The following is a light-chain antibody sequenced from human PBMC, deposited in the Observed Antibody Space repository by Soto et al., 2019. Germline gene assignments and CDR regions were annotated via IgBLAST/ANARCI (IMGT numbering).Light chain of an antibody. J-gene: IGKJ1*01. V-gene: IGKV3-20*01. Sequence: EIVFTQSPGTLSLSPGERATLSCRASQSVSSTYLAWYQHKPGQAPRLLIYGASSRATGIPDRFSGSGSGTDFTLTISRLEPEDCAVYYCQQYGTSPVTFGQGTKVEIK. CDR2: GAS. CDR3: QQYGTSPVT. CDR1: QSVSSTY.